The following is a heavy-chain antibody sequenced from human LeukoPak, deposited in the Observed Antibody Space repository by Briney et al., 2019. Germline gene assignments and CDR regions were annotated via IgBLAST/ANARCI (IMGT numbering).Heavy chain of an antibody. Sequence: SETLSLTCTVSGGSISSYYWSWIRQPPGKGLEWIGYIYYSGSTYYNPSLKSRVTISVDTSKNQFSLKLSSVTAADTAVYYCASSVSDYTFDYWGQGTLVTVSS. CDR3: ASSVSDYTFDY. CDR1: GGSISSYY. CDR2: IYYSGST. J-gene: IGHJ4*02. V-gene: IGHV4-59*06. D-gene: IGHD3-22*01.